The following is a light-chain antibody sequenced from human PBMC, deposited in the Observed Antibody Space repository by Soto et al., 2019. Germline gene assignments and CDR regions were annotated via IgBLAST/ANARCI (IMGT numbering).Light chain of an antibody. Sequence: EIVLTQFPGTLSLSPGERATLSCRASQSVGSNYLAWYQQRPGQPPNLLIFGASHRAPDIPDRFSGSGSGTDFTLTISRLEPEDFAVYYCQQYGSSIQTVSQGTKLDSK. V-gene: IGKV3-20*01. CDR3: QQYGSSIQT. J-gene: IGKJ1*01. CDR1: QSVGSNY. CDR2: GAS.